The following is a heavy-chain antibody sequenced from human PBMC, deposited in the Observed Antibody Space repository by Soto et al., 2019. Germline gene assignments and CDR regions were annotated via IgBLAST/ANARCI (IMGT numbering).Heavy chain of an antibody. D-gene: IGHD2-2*01. V-gene: IGHV4-39*01. Sequence: SETLSLTCTVSGGSISSSSYYRGWIRQPPGKGLEWIGNIYYSGSTYYNPSLKSRVTISVDTSKNQFSLKLSSVTAADTAVYYCARHGRGYYSSTSCYGAYYYYMDVWGKGTTVTVSS. CDR2: IYYSGST. CDR1: GGSISSSSYY. J-gene: IGHJ6*03. CDR3: ARHGRGYYSSTSCYGAYYYYMDV.